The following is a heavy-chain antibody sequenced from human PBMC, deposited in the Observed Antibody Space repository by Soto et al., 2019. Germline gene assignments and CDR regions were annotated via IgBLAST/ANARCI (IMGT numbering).Heavy chain of an antibody. CDR2: IYYSGNT. D-gene: IGHD3-3*01. CDR1: GGSISSSSYY. Sequence: SETLSLTCTVSGGSISSSSYYWGWIRQPPGKGLEWIGSIYYSGNTYYNPSLKSRVTISVDTSKNQFSLKLSSVTAADTAVYYCAGTEYYDFWSGLSNYFDYWGQGTLVTVSS. CDR3: AGTEYYDFWSGLSNYFDY. V-gene: IGHV4-39*01. J-gene: IGHJ4*02.